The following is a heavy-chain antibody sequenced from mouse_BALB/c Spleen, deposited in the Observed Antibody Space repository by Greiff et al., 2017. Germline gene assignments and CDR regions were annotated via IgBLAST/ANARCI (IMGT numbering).Heavy chain of an antibody. CDR1: GFTFSSYA. V-gene: IGHV5-9-3*01. D-gene: IGHD4-1*01. Sequence: EVQRVESGGGLVKPGGSLKLSCAASGFTFSSYAMSWVRQTPEKRLEWVATISSGGSYTYYPDSVKGRFTISRDNAKNTLYLQMSSLRSEDTAMYYCARQNWDNYAMDYWGQGTSVTVSS. CDR2: ISSGGSYT. CDR3: ARQNWDNYAMDY. J-gene: IGHJ4*01.